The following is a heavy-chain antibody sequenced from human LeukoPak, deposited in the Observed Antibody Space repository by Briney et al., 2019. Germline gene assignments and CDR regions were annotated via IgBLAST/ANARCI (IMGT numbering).Heavy chain of an antibody. Sequence: ASVKVSCKASGYTFTGYYMHWVRQAPGQGLEWMGWINPNSGGTNYAQKFQGRVTMTRDTPISTAYMELSRLRSDDTAVYYCARDHGYSYDDGLDYWGQGTLVTVSS. J-gene: IGHJ4*02. D-gene: IGHD5-18*01. CDR1: GYTFTGYY. CDR3: ARDHGYSYDDGLDY. CDR2: INPNSGGT. V-gene: IGHV1-2*02.